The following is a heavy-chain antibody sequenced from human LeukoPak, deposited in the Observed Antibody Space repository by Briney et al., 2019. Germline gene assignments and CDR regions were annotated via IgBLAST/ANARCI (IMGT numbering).Heavy chain of an antibody. CDR1: GGTFSSYA. Sequence: ASVNVSCKASGGTFSSYAISWVRQAPGQGLEWMGWISAYNGNTNYAQKLQGRVTMTTDTSTSTAYMELRSLRSDDTAVYYCARGPTAYYGSGSSDYWGQGTLVTVSS. V-gene: IGHV1-18*01. D-gene: IGHD3-10*01. CDR2: ISAYNGNT. CDR3: ARGPTAYYGSGSSDY. J-gene: IGHJ4*02.